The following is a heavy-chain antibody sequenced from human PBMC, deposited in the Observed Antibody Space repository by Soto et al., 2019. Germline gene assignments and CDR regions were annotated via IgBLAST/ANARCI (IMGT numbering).Heavy chain of an antibody. CDR1: SASIITEQR. J-gene: IGHJ4*02. D-gene: IGHD6-19*01. Sequence: QMQLQESGAGLVKPSETLSLTCAVSSASIITEQRWTWVRQPPGKGLEWIGEIHHSGSTNNNPSFRSRVTMSVDKSKNQFSLNLNSVTAADTAVYYCARSFGWYAIDHWGQGTLVIVSS. V-gene: IGHV4-4*02. CDR3: ARSFGWYAIDH. CDR2: IHHSGST.